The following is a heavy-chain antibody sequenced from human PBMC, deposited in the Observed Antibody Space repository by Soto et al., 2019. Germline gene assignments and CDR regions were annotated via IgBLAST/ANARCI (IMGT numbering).Heavy chain of an antibody. CDR3: ARGGTAAAGTSYGMDV. J-gene: IGHJ6*02. D-gene: IGHD6-13*01. CDR1: GSTFTSYG. V-gene: IGHV1-18*01. Sequence: ASVKVSCNSSGSTFTSYGIICVRHTPGQGLEWMGWISAYNGNTNYAQKLQGRVTMTTDTSTSTAYMELRSLRSDDTAVYYCARGGTAAAGTSYGMDVWGQGTTVTVSS. CDR2: ISAYNGNT.